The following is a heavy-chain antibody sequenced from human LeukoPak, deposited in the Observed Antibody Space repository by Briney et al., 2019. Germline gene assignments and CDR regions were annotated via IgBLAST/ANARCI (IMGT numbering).Heavy chain of an antibody. CDR2: ISYDGSNQ. CDR3: AKEMTYYYDRSGYAYFDY. CDR1: GITFSSYG. Sequence: GGSLRLSCAASGITFSSYGMSWVRQAPGKGLEWVAVISYDGSNQDCADSVKGRFTISRDNSKNTLYLQVNSLRAEDTAVYYCAKEMTYYYDRSGYAYFDYWGQGTLVTVSS. V-gene: IGHV3-30*18. D-gene: IGHD3-22*01. J-gene: IGHJ4*02.